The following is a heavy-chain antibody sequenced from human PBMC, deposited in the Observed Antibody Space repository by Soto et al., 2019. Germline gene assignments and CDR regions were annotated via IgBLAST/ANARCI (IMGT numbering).Heavy chain of an antibody. D-gene: IGHD2-2*01. Sequence: EVQLVESGGGLVKPGGSLRLSCAASGFTFSNAWMSWVRQAPGKGLEWVGRIKSKTDGGTTDYAAPVKGRFTISRDDSKNTLYLQMNSLKTEDTAVYYCTARYCSSTSCFNDYWGQGTLVTVSS. J-gene: IGHJ4*02. V-gene: IGHV3-15*01. CDR1: GFTFSNAW. CDR3: TARYCSSTSCFNDY. CDR2: IKSKTDGGTT.